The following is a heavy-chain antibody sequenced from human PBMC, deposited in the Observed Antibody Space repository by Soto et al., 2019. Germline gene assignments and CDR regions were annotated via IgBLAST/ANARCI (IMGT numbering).Heavy chain of an antibody. CDR3: IYIYDGGTTFNDYF. CDR2: TISKTDGGTT. V-gene: IGHV3-15*01. J-gene: IGHJ4*02. CDR1: GFTFDTYG. Sequence: PGGPLRLSCVASGFTFDTYGIHWFRQPPGKGLEWVGRTISKTDGGTTDHATPVKGRFAISRDDSQNTMYLQMTSLQCADSAVYYCIYIYDGGTTFNDYFWGRGTLGTDSS. D-gene: IGHD1-7*01.